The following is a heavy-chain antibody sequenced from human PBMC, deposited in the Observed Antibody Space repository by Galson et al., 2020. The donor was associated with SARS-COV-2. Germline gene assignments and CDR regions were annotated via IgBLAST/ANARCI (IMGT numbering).Heavy chain of an antibody. CDR3: AKAGSGYDLRFDY. V-gene: IGHV3-23*01. D-gene: IGHD5-12*01. J-gene: IGHJ4*02. CDR1: GFTFSSYA. Sequence: GESLKISCAASGFTFSSYAMSWVRQAPGKGLEWVSAISGSGGSTYYADSVKGRFTISRDNSKNTLYLQMNSLRAEDTAIYYCAKAGSGYDLRFDYWGQGTLVTVSS. CDR2: ISGSGGST.